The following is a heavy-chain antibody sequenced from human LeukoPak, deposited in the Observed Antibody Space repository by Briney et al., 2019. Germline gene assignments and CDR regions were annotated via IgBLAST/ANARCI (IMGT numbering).Heavy chain of an antibody. V-gene: IGHV3-30*04. CDR1: GLTFSTYA. Sequence: GRSLRLSCAASGLTFSTYAMHWVRQAPGKGLEWVAAISYDGPNKRYADSVKGRFTISRDNSKNTLYLQMNSLRAEDTAVYYCARGVRIAVAGYIDYWGQGTLVTVSS. CDR3: ARGVRIAVAGYIDY. D-gene: IGHD6-19*01. J-gene: IGHJ4*02. CDR2: ISYDGPNK.